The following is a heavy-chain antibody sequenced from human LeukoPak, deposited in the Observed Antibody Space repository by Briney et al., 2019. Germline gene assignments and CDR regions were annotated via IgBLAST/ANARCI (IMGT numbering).Heavy chain of an antibody. CDR1: GGTFSSYA. CDR2: IIPIFGTA. D-gene: IGHD3-22*01. CDR3: AIHYYDSSGYSYYFDY. J-gene: IGHJ4*02. V-gene: IGHV1-69*13. Sequence: SVKVSCKASGGTFSSYAISWVRQAPGQGLEWMGGIIPIFGTANYAQKFQGRVTITADESTSTAYMELSSLRSEDTAVYYCAIHYYDSSGYSYYFDYWGQETLVTVSS.